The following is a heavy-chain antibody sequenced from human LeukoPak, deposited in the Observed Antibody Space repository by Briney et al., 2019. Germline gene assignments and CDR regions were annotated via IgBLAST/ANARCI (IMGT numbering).Heavy chain of an antibody. CDR1: GYTFTSYG. Sequence: ASVKVSCKASGYTFTSYGISWVRQAPGQGLEWMGWISAYNGNTNYARKLQGRVTMTTDTSTSTAYMELRSLRSDDTAVYYCARTKGDFWSGYSPDYWGQGTLVTVSS. V-gene: IGHV1-18*01. J-gene: IGHJ4*02. CDR2: ISAYNGNT. D-gene: IGHD3-3*01. CDR3: ARTKGDFWSGYSPDY.